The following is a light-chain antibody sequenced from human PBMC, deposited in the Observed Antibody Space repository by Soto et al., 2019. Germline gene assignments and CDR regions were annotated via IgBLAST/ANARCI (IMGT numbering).Light chain of an antibody. V-gene: IGKV3-20*01. CDR3: QQYGSSPGT. CDR2: GAS. Sequence: EIVLTQSPGTLSLSPGERATLSCRASQSVSNNYLAWYQQKPGQSPRLLIYGASSRATGIPDRFSGSGSGTDFTLTISRLEPEDFAVYYCQQYGSSPGTFGQGTEVEIK. CDR1: QSVSNNY. J-gene: IGKJ1*01.